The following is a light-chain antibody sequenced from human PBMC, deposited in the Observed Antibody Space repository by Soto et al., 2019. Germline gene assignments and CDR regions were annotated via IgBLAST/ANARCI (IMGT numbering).Light chain of an antibody. Sequence: EIVLTQSPATLSLSPGERATLSCRASQSVSSYLAWYQQKPGQAPRLLIYDASNRATGIPARFSGSGSGTDYTLPISSLVPEDFAVYYCQQRSNWPPRFTFGHGTKVDIK. CDR2: DAS. J-gene: IGKJ3*01. CDR1: QSVSSY. CDR3: QQRSNWPPRFT. V-gene: IGKV3-11*01.